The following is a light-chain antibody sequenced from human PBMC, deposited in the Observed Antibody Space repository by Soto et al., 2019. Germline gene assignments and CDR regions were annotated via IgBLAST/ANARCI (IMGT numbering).Light chain of an antibody. CDR2: GAS. Sequence: EIVRTQSPATLSITPGERATLSCRASQSVSSNLAWYQQKPGQAPRLLIYGASTRATGIPARFSGSGSGTEFPLTISSLQSEDFAFYYCQQYNNWPPITFGQGTRLEIK. CDR1: QSVSSN. V-gene: IGKV3-15*01. CDR3: QQYNNWPPIT. J-gene: IGKJ5*01.